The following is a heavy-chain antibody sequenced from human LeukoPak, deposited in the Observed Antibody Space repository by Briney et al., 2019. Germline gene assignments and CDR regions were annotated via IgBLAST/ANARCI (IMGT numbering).Heavy chain of an antibody. CDR2: LNPTVSYT. CDR3: ARLKAAAGGD. D-gene: IGHD6-13*01. J-gene: IGHJ4*02. CDR1: GYSFTNYW. V-gene: IGHV5-10-1*01. Sequence: GESLKISCKGSGYSFTNYWITWVRQVPGQVVEWMAKLNPTVSYTSYSPFFQGHVTISADKSMGTAYLQWSSLRASDTAMYYCARLKAAAGGDWGQGTLVTVSS.